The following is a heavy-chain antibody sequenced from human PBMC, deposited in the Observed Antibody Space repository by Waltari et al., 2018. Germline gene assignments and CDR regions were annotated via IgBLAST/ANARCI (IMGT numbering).Heavy chain of an antibody. CDR3: ARGGPITTVVGPVD. J-gene: IGHJ4*02. CDR2: IKPSDGGT. D-gene: IGHD4-17*01. CDR1: GYTFSNYD. Sequence: QVQLVQSGADVKASGASVEFSCKASGYTFSNYDIHWVRQAPGQGLDWMGVIKPSDGGTTYAQKVQGRLTMTRDTATNTVHMQLRSLKSEDTAVYYCARGGPITTVVGPVDWGQGSLVTVAS. V-gene: IGHV1-46*01.